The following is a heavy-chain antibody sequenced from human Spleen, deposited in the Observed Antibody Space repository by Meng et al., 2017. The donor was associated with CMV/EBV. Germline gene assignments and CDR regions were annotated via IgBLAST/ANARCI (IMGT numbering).Heavy chain of an antibody. CDR2: IIPIFDTT. V-gene: IGHV1-69*05. D-gene: IGHD1-1*01. CDR1: GGTFSDHT. CDR3: AKSWNDGFDY. J-gene: IGHJ4*02. Sequence: SCKASGGTFSDHTVNWGRQAPGQRVEWMGKIIPIFDTTDYAQEFQGRVTITTDESTSTVYMELSSLRFEDTAVDYCAKSWNDGFDYWGQGTLVTVSS.